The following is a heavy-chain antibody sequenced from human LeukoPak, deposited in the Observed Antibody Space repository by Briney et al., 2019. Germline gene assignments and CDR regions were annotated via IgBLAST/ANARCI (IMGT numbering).Heavy chain of an antibody. CDR3: AKMNGVDTAMVSIYYYYGMDV. Sequence: GGSLRLSCAASGFTFSSYGMPWVRQAPGKGLEWVAVISYDGSNKYYADSVKGRFTISRDNSKNTLYLQMNSLRAEDTAVYYCAKMNGVDTAMVSIYYYYGMDVWGQGTTVTVSS. D-gene: IGHD5-18*01. CDR1: GFTFSSYG. V-gene: IGHV3-30*18. J-gene: IGHJ6*02. CDR2: ISYDGSNK.